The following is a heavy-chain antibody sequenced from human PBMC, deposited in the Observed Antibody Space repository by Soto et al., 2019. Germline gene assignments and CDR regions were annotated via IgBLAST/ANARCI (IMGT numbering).Heavy chain of an antibody. V-gene: IGHV1-46*01. J-gene: IGHJ4*02. CDR1: GYTFTSYY. Sequence: QVQLVQSGAEVKKPGASVKVSCKASGYTFTSYYMHWVRQAPGQGLEWMGIINPSGGSTSYAQKFQGRVTMTRDTSTSTVYMELSSLRSEDTAVYYCARGTVVAPPSPPFDYWGQGTLVTVSS. D-gene: IGHD4-4*01. CDR3: ARGTVVAPPSPPFDY. CDR2: INPSGGST.